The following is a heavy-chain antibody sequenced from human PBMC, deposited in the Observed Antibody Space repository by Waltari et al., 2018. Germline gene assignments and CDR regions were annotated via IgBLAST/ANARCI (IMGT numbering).Heavy chain of an antibody. D-gene: IGHD3-10*01. V-gene: IGHV6-1*01. CDR2: TYYRSKWYN. Sequence: QVQLQQSGPGLVKPSQPLSLTCAISGDSVSSNSAAWNWIRQSPSRGLEWLGRTYYRSKWYNDYAVSVKSRITINPDTSKNQFSLQLNSVTPEDTAVYYCARDYYGSGEESYYYGMDVWGQGTTVTVSS. J-gene: IGHJ6*02. CDR3: ARDYYGSGEESYYYGMDV. CDR1: GDSVSSNSAA.